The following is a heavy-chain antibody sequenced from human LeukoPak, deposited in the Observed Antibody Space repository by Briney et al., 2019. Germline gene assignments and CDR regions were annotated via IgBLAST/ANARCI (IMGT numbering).Heavy chain of an antibody. J-gene: IGHJ3*02. Sequence: GGSLRLSCAASGFTFSSYAMHWVRQAPGKGLEWVAVISYDGSNKYYADSVKGRFTISRDNSKNTLYLQMNSLRAEDTAVYYCAREGDIVVVGAFDIWGQGTMVTVSS. CDR3: AREGDIVVVGAFDI. V-gene: IGHV3-30-3*01. CDR2: ISYDGSNK. D-gene: IGHD2-2*01. CDR1: GFTFSSYA.